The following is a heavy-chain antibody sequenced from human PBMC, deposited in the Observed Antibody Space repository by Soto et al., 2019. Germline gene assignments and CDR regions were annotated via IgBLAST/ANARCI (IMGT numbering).Heavy chain of an antibody. D-gene: IGHD3-3*01. Sequence: WGSLRLSCAASGFTFSSYSMNWVRQAPGKGLEWVSSISSSSSYIYYADSVKGRFTISRDNAKNSLYLQMNRLRAEDTAVYYCARDGSITIFGVVPKSYYYMDVWGKGTTVTVSS. CDR2: ISSSSSYI. CDR1: GFTFSSYS. V-gene: IGHV3-21*01. J-gene: IGHJ6*03. CDR3: ARDGSITIFGVVPKSYYYMDV.